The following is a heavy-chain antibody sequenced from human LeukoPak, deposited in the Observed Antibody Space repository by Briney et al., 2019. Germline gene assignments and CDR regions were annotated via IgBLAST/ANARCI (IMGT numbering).Heavy chain of an antibody. CDR2: IYYTGRT. D-gene: IGHD5-18*01. CDR3: ASAPLGNSFGYMAY. Sequence: SETLSLTCTVSGGSISSGGYYWNWLRQHPTEGLEWIGHIYYTGRTTYNPSVKGRVTISADTSKNQFSLKLNSVTAADTAVYFCASAPLGNSFGYMAYWGQGALVTVSS. V-gene: IGHV4-31*03. CDR1: GGSISSGGYY. J-gene: IGHJ4*02.